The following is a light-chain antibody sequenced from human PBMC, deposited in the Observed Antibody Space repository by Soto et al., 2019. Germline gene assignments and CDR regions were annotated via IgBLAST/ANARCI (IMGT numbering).Light chain of an antibody. CDR1: QSISTE. V-gene: IGKV3-15*01. Sequence: EIVMTQSPATLSVSPGERATLSCRASQSISTEFAWYQQKPGQHPRLLIYSASTGATGVPARFTGSGSGSEFTLTISGLQSEDFAVYSCQQGHNWPLTFGQGTRLEI. CDR3: QQGHNWPLT. CDR2: SAS. J-gene: IGKJ2*01.